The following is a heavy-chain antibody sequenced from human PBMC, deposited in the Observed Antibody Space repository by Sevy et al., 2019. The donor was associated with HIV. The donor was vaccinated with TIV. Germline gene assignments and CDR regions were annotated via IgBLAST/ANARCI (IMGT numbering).Heavy chain of an antibody. CDR3: ARFLSTSYYYYHAMDV. CDR2: MNPNSGNT. CDR1: GCTFTTYD. V-gene: IGHV1-8*01. D-gene: IGHD2-2*01. J-gene: IGHJ6*02. Sequence: ASVKVSCKASGCTFTTYDINWVRQATGQGLEWMGWMNPNSGNTGYALKFQGRVTMTRNTSIETAYMELSSLRSEDTAVYYCARFLSTSYYYYHAMDVWGHGTTVTVSS.